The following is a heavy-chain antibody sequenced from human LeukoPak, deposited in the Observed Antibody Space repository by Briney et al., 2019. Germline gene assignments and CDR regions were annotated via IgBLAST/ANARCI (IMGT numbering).Heavy chain of an antibody. D-gene: IGHD1-26*01. CDR1: GYTFTSYG. CDR3: ARDQRLYSGTYYLWFDP. J-gene: IGHJ5*02. Sequence: ASVTVSFKASGYTFTSYGISWVRQAPGQGLEWMGWISGYNGNTNYVQKFQGRVIMTTDTVTSTAYMELRSLTSDDTAVYYCARDQRLYSGTYYLWFDPWGQGTLVTVSS. V-gene: IGHV1-18*01. CDR2: ISGYNGNT.